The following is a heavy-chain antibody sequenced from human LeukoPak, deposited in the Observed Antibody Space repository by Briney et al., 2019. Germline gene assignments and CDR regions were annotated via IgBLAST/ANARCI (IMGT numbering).Heavy chain of an antibody. J-gene: IGHJ4*02. V-gene: IGHV4-34*01. CDR3: ARGLGSTIFGVVIAAAGHFDY. Sequence: SETLSLTCAVYGGSFSVYYWSWIRQPPGKGLEWIGEINHSGSTNYNPSLKSRVTISVDTSKNQFSLKLSSVTAADTAVYYCARGLGSTIFGVVIAAAGHFDYWGQGTLVTVSS. D-gene: IGHD3-3*01. CDR2: INHSGST. CDR1: GGSFSVYY.